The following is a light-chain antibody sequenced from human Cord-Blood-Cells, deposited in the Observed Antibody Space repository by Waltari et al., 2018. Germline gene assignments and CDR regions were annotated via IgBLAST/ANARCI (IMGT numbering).Light chain of an antibody. CDR3: QQYYSTPS. J-gene: IGKJ1*01. V-gene: IGKV4-1*01. CDR1: QSVLYSSKDKNY. Sequence: DIVMTQSPDSLAGSLGERATITCKSSQSVLYSSKDKNYLAWYQQKPGQPPKLLIYWASTRESGVPDRFSGSGSGTDFTLTISSLQAEDVAVYYCQQYYSTPSFGQGTKVEIK. CDR2: WAS.